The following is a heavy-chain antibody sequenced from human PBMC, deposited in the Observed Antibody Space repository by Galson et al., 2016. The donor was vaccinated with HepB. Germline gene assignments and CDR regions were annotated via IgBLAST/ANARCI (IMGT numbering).Heavy chain of an antibody. CDR2: ISHTGST. D-gene: IGHD3-22*01. Sequence: ETLSLTCTVSGGSINPYYWTWIRQTPGKGLEWIGYISHTGSTHYNPSLKSRVTISVDTSKNQFSLKLSSVTPADTAVYYCARMSYFDISGYDYYFDYWGQGTLVTVSS. J-gene: IGHJ4*02. V-gene: IGHV4-59*01. CDR3: ARMSYFDISGYDYYFDY. CDR1: GGSINPYY.